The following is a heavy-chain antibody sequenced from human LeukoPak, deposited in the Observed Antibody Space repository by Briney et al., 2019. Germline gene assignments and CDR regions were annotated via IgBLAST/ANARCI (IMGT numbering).Heavy chain of an antibody. D-gene: IGHD1-26*01. CDR2: IYYNGRT. CDR1: GDSINNNNYY. V-gene: IGHV4-39*07. Sequence: SETLTLTCTVSGDSINNNNYYWGWIRQPPGKGLEWIGNIYYNGRTYYSPSLKSRGTMSVDTSKNQFSLNLSSVTAADTAVYYCARDCSGTYCVDYWGQGTLVTVSS. CDR3: ARDCSGTYCVDY. J-gene: IGHJ4*02.